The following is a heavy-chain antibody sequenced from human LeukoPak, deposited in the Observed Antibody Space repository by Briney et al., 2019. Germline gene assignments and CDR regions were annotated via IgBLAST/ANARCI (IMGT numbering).Heavy chain of an antibody. CDR3: ARDYTPSSSGYYDPSFDY. V-gene: IGHV1-46*01. D-gene: IGHD3-22*01. J-gene: IGHJ4*02. CDR1: GYTFTSYY. Sequence: ASVKVSCKASGYTFTSYYMHWVRQAPGRGLEWMGIINPSGGSTSYAQRFQGRVTMTRDTSTSTVYMELSSLRSEDTAVYYCARDYTPSSSGYYDPSFDYWGQGTLVTVSS. CDR2: INPSGGST.